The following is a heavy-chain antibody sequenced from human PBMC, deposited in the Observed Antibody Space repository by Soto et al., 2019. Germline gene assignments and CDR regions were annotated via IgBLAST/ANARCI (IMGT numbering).Heavy chain of an antibody. J-gene: IGHJ6*02. V-gene: IGHV3-23*01. CDR3: AKARTDPLEWLLPQTYYYYGMDV. Sequence: QPGGSLRISCAASGFTFSSYAMSGVRQTPGKGLEWVSAISGSGGSTYYADSVKGRFTISRDNSKNTLYLQMNSLRAEDTAVYYCAKARTDPLEWLLPQTYYYYGMDVWGQGTTVTVSS. CDR2: ISGSGGST. CDR1: GFTFSSYA. D-gene: IGHD3-3*01.